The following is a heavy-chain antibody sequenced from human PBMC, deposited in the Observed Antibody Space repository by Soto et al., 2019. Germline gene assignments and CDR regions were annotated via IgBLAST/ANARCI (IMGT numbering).Heavy chain of an antibody. CDR2: IYHRGST. J-gene: IGHJ3*02. V-gene: IGHV4-4*02. D-gene: IGHD6-6*01. CDR3: ARAGRYSSSSGVWVAFDI. CDR1: GCSISSSNW. Sequence: SATLSLTCAVSGCSISSSNWWSWVRQPPGKGLEWIGEIYHRGSTNYNPSLKSRDTITVDKSKNHFSLKLSSVTAADTAVYYCARAGRYSSSSGVWVAFDIWGQGTMVT.